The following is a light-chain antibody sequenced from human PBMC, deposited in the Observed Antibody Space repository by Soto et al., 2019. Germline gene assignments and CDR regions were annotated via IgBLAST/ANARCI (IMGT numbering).Light chain of an antibody. Sequence: DIQMTQSPSSLSASVGDRVTITCRASQSISSYLHWYQKKPGEAPKLLIYTASSLQIGVPSRFSGSGSETDFTLTISRLQPEDFATYFFQPSYSTPPTFGQGTKVEFK. V-gene: IGKV1-39*01. J-gene: IGKJ1*01. CDR3: QPSYSTPPT. CDR1: QSISSY. CDR2: TAS.